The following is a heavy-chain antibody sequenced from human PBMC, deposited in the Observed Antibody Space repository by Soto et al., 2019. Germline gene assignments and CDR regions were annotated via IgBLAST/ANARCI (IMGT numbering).Heavy chain of an antibody. V-gene: IGHV3-23*01. Sequence: GVSNRDWSRVAEDMFNDFAVPWVRQAPGKGLEWVATVSGSGSSTYYTDSVKGRFTISRDNSRNTLYLQMNRLRAADTATYFCARRASGDFASWGQGTLVTVSS. CDR3: ARRASGDFAS. CDR1: EDMFNDFA. CDR2: VSGSGSST. D-gene: IGHD7-27*01. J-gene: IGHJ4*02.